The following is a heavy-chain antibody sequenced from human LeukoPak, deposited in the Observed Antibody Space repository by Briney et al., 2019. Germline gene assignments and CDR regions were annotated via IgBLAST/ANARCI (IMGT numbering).Heavy chain of an antibody. V-gene: IGHV3-23*01. CDR3: AKRGVVIRVILVGFHKEAYYFDS. Sequence: GGSLRLSCAASGFTFNDHAMYWVRQAPGKGLEWVSGISDSGGRTNYADSVKGRFTISRDNPKNTLYLQMNSLRAEDTAVYFCAKRGVVIRVILVGFHKEAYYFDSWGQGALVTVSS. CDR1: GFTFNDHA. D-gene: IGHD3-22*01. J-gene: IGHJ4*02. CDR2: ISDSGGRT.